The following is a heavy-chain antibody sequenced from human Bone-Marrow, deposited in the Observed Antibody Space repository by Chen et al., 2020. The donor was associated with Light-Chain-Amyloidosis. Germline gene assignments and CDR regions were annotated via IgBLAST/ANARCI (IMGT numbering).Heavy chain of an antibody. J-gene: IGHJ4*02. D-gene: IGHD5-12*01. CDR1: GYTFPNYW. V-gene: IGHV5-51*01. CDR3: ARRREGYNLDY. CDR2: IYPDDSDA. Sequence: EVQLEQSGPEVKKPGESLKISCKGSGYTFPNYWIGWVRQMSGKGLEWMGVIYPDDSDARYSPSFEGQVTISADKSITTAYLEGRSLNASDTATYYCARRREGYNLDYWGQGTLVTV.